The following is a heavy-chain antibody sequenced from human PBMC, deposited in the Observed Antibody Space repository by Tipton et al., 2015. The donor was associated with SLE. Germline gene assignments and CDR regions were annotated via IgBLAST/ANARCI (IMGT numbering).Heavy chain of an antibody. J-gene: IGHJ6*03. CDR2: ISFDGNDK. CDR1: GFTFNNYA. V-gene: IGHV3-30-3*01. Sequence: SLGLSCAASGFTFNNYAMHWVRQAPAKGLEWVALISFDGNDKYYADSVRGRFTISRDNAKNSLYLQMNSLRAEDTAVYYCARDRPHHVWGLDYYYMDVWGKGTTVTVSS. D-gene: IGHD3-16*01. CDR3: ARDRPHHVWGLDYYYMDV.